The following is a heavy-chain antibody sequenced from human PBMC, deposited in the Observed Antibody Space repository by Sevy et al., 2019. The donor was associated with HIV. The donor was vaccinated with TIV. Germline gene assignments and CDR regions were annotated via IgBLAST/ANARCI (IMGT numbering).Heavy chain of an antibody. CDR3: ARDIISLAKDS. CDR1: GFTFSNYT. CDR2: ISKSGGST. J-gene: IGHJ4*02. Sequence: GGSLRLSCAASGFTFSNYTMTWVRQAPGKGLEWVSGISKSGGSTYYAGSVTGRFTISRNNSKNTLYLQMNIVRADDTATYYCARDIISLAKDSWGLGTLVTVSS. D-gene: IGHD1-20*01. V-gene: IGHV3-23*01.